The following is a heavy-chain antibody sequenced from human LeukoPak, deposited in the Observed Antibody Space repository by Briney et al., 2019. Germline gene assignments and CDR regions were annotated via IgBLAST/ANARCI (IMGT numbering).Heavy chain of an antibody. CDR3: SGRDSSRSPRAY. V-gene: IGHV3-7*01. J-gene: IGHJ4*02. Sequence: SGGSLRLSCAASGLTFTDFWMNWVRLAPGRGLEWLANINPDGNEKYYVDSVKGRFAMSRDNAKNEVYLEMNSLRAEDTGVYYCSGRDSSRSPRAYWGQGTLVSVSS. CDR1: GLTFTDFW. D-gene: IGHD6-13*01. CDR2: INPDGNEK.